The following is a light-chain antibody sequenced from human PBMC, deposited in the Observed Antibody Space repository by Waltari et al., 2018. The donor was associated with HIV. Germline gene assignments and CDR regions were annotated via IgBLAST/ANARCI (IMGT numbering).Light chain of an antibody. Sequence: QSALTQPAYVSGSPGQSITISCTGPTSDADSFDYVSWYQQHPGKLPTLIIYEVSFRASGVSNRFSASKSGNTTSLTISGLQAEDEAVYYCGSYTATNSMMFGGGTKLTVL. J-gene: IGLJ3*02. V-gene: IGLV2-14*01. CDR3: GSYTATNSMM. CDR1: TSDADSFDY. CDR2: EVS.